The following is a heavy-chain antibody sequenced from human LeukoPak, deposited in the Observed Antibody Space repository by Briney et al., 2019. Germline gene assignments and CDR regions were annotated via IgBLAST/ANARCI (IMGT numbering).Heavy chain of an antibody. CDR2: ISSSSSYI. Sequence: GGSLRLSCAASGFTFSSYSMNWVRQAPGKGLEWVSSISSSSSYIYYADSVKGRFTISRDNAKNSLYLQMNSLRAEDTAVHYCARKYSSSAGFDYWGQGTLVTVSS. J-gene: IGHJ4*02. D-gene: IGHD6-6*01. CDR1: GFTFSSYS. CDR3: ARKYSSSAGFDY. V-gene: IGHV3-21*01.